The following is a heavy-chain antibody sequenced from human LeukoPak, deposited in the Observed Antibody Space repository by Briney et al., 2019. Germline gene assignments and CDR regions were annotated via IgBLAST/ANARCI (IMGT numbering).Heavy chain of an antibody. CDR3: ASTYYVILTGYPFPQNWFDP. CDR2: IYYSGST. D-gene: IGHD3-9*01. V-gene: IGHV4-39*01. Sequence: SEILSLTCTVSGGSISSSSYYWGWIRQPPGKGLEWIGRIYYSGSTYYNPSHKSRVTISVDTSKNQFSLKLSSVTAADTAVYYCASTYYVILTGYPFPQNWFDPWGQGTLVTVSS. CDR1: GGSISSSSYY. J-gene: IGHJ5*02.